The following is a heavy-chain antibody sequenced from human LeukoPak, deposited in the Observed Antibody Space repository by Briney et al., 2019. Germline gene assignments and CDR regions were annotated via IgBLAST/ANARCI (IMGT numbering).Heavy chain of an antibody. V-gene: IGHV4-59*01. Sequence: SETLSLTCTVSGGSISSYYWSWIRQPPGKGLEWIGYIYYSGSTNYNPSLKSRVTISVDTSKNQCSLKLSSVTAADTAVYYCARDSGIGGVYYWGQGTLVTVSS. CDR1: GGSISSYY. D-gene: IGHD3-10*01. CDR2: IYYSGST. CDR3: ARDSGIGGVYY. J-gene: IGHJ4*02.